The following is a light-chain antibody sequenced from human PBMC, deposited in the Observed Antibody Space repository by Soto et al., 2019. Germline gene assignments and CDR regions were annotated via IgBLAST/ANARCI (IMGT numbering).Light chain of an antibody. Sequence: EITLTQSPGTLSLSPGERATLSCRASQSVGSRFLAWYQQKPGQAPRLLISGTFSRATGIPDRCSGRGSGTDFTLTISRLEPEDVAVYCCQQFSCYPLTFGGGTKVDIK. J-gene: IGKJ4*01. CDR2: GTF. CDR1: QSVGSRF. CDR3: QQFSCYPLT. V-gene: IGKV3-20*01.